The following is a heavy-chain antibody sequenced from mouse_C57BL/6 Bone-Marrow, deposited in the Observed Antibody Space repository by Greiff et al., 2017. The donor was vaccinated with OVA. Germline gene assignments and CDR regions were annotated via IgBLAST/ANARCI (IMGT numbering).Heavy chain of an antibody. CDR3: ARQGCYDGYFDY. Sequence: EVKLVESGGDLVKPGGSLTLSCAASGFTFSSYGLSWVRQTPDKRLEWVATISSGGSYTYYPDSVKGRFTISRDNAKNTLYLQMSSLKSEDTAMYYCARQGCYDGYFDYWGQGTTLTVSS. J-gene: IGHJ2*01. CDR1: GFTFSSYG. V-gene: IGHV5-6*01. D-gene: IGHD2-12*01. CDR2: ISSGGSYT.